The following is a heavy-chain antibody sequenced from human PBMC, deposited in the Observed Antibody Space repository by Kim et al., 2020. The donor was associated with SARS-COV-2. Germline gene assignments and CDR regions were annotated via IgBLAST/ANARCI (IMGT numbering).Heavy chain of an antibody. Sequence: GGSLRLSCAASGFTFSNYWMSWVRQAPGKGLEWVACIKSDGSQKSYVDSGKGRFTISRDNVKNSLYLQMNSLRAEDTALYYCARLLLRTGDYCGQVTLVT. CDR1: GFTFSNYW. V-gene: IGHV3-7*01. J-gene: IGHJ4*02. CDR3: ARLLLRTGDY. D-gene: IGHD2-8*02. CDR2: IKSDGSQK.